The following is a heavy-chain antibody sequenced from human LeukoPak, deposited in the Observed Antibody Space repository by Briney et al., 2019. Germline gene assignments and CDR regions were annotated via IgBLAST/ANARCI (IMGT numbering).Heavy chain of an antibody. CDR2: IGYSGYST. J-gene: IGHJ4*02. CDR1: GFTFSSYG. CDR3: AKDLGDYTSGWNGVFDY. D-gene: IGHD6-19*01. V-gene: IGHV3-23*01. Sequence: PGGSLRLSCAASGFTFSSYGMTWVRQAPGKGLEWVSEIGYSGYSTYYADSVKGRFTISRDNSKNTLYLQMNSLRAEDTAVYYCAKDLGDYTSGWNGVFDYWGQGTLVSVSS.